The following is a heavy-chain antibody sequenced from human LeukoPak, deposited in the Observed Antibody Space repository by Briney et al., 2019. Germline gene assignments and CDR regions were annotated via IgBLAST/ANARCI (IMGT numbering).Heavy chain of an antibody. CDR2: INPRGGST. V-gene: IGHV1-46*01. D-gene: IGHD2-21*02. J-gene: IGHJ5*02. CDR3: ARRDCVGDCYSNWFDP. CDR1: GYTFTNYF. Sequence: GASVKVSCKASGYTFTNYFMHWVRQAPGQGLEWMGIINPRGGSTGYAQKFQGRITVTTDMSTRTVYMELSSLESEDTAVYYCARRDCVGDCYSNWFDPWGQGTLVTVSS.